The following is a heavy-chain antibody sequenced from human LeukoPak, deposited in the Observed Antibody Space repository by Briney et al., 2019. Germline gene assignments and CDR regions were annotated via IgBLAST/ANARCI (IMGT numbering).Heavy chain of an antibody. CDR2: ISGSGGST. Sequence: GGSLRLSCAASGFTFSSYAMSWVRQAPGKGLEWVSAISGSGGSTYYADSVEGRFTISRDNSKNTLYLQMNSLRAEDTAVYYCAKDVVVVPAAIRGLDYWGQGTLVTVSS. V-gene: IGHV3-23*01. D-gene: IGHD2-2*02. CDR1: GFTFSSYA. J-gene: IGHJ4*02. CDR3: AKDVVVVPAAIRGLDY.